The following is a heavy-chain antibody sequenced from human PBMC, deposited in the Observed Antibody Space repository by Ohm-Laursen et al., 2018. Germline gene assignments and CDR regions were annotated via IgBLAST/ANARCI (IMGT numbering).Heavy chain of an antibody. CDR1: GFTFSSYW. Sequence: SLRLSCTASGFTFSSYWMSWVRQAPGKGLEWVANIKQDGSDKYYVDSVKGRFTISRDNAKNSLYLQMNSLRAEDTAVYYCARDRHSMIVVVQAAFDIWGQGTMVTVSS. V-gene: IGHV3-7*01. J-gene: IGHJ3*02. CDR3: ARDRHSMIVVVQAAFDI. CDR2: IKQDGSDK. D-gene: IGHD3-22*01.